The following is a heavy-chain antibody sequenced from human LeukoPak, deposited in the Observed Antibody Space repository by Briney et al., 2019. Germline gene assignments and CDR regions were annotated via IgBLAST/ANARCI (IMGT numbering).Heavy chain of an antibody. CDR3: ARLDRYCTNGVCYPDY. V-gene: IGHV6-1*01. CDR2: TYYRSKWYN. D-gene: IGHD2-8*01. J-gene: IGHJ4*02. Sequence: SQTLSLTCAISGDSVSSNSAAWHWIRQSPSRGLEWLGRTYYRSKWYNDYAVSVKSRITINPDTSKNQFSLQLNSVTPEDTAVYYCARLDRYCTNGVCYPDYWGQGTLVTVSP. CDR1: GDSVSSNSAA.